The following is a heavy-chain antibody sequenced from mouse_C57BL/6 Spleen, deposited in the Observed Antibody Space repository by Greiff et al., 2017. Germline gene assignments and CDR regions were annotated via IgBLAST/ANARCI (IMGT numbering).Heavy chain of an antibody. J-gene: IGHJ3*01. CDR2: SRNKANDYTT. CDR3: ARDEELLRGFAY. Sequence: EVKLVESGGGLVQSGRSLRLSCATSGFTFSDFYMEWVRQAPGKGLEWIAASRNKANDYTTEYSASVKGRFIVSRDTSQSILYLQMNALRAEDTAIYYCARDEELLRGFAYCGQGTLVTVSA. CDR1: GFTFSDFY. D-gene: IGHD1-1*01. V-gene: IGHV7-1*01.